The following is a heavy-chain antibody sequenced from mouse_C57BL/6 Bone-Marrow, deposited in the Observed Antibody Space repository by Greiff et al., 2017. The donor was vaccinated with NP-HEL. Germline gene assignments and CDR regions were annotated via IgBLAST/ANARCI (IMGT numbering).Heavy chain of an antibody. CDR2: IYPSDSET. J-gene: IGHJ3*01. D-gene: IGHD2-4*01. CDR1: GYTFTSYW. CDR3: ARPRDYDYFAY. V-gene: IGHV1-61*01. Sequence: QVQLQQPGAELVRPGSSVKLSCKASGYTFTSYWMDWVKQRPGQGLEWIGNIYPSDSETHYNQKFKDKATLTVDKSSSTAYMQLSSLTSEDSAVYYCARPRDYDYFAYWGQGTLVTVSA.